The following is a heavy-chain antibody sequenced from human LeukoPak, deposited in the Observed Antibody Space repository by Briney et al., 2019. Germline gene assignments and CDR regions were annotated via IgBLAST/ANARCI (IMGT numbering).Heavy chain of an antibody. V-gene: IGHV1-2*02. CDR1: GYTFTGFY. CDR2: INPHSADT. D-gene: IGHD6-13*01. Sequence: ASVKVSCKASGYTFTGFYMHWVRQAPGQGLEWMGWINPHSADTGYAQKFLGRVTMTRDMSISTIYMELTRLRSDDTALYYCARWDGYSSSPDYWGQGTLVTVST. J-gene: IGHJ4*02. CDR3: ARWDGYSSSPDY.